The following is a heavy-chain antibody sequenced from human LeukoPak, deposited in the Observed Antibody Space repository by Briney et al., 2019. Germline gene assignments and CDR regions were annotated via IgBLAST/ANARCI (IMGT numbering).Heavy chain of an antibody. D-gene: IGHD3-10*01. CDR3: ARMTTGKFDY. Sequence: ASVKVSCKASGHSFTNFAMHWVRQAPGQRLEWMGWTNAANGNTRYSQEFRGRVTITGDTSASTAYMELSSLRSEDTAVYYCARMTTGKFDYWGQGTLVTVSS. J-gene: IGHJ4*02. CDR1: GHSFTNFA. CDR2: TNAANGNT. V-gene: IGHV1-3*01.